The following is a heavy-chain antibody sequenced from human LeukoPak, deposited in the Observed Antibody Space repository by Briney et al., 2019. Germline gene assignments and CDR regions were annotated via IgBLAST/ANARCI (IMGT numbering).Heavy chain of an antibody. V-gene: IGHV4-39*01. J-gene: IGHJ6*03. CDR3: ARLQGGGTFYYYYYYMDV. Sequence: PSETLSLTCTVSGGSISSSSYYWGWIRQPPGKGLEWIGSIYYSGSTYYNPSLKSRVTISVDTSKNQFSLKLSSVTAADTAVYYCARLQGGGTFYYYYYYMDVWGKGTTVTVSS. CDR2: IYYSGST. CDR1: GGSISSSSYY. D-gene: IGHD4-23*01.